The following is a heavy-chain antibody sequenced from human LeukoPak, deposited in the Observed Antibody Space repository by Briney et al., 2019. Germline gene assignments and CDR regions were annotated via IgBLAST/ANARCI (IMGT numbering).Heavy chain of an antibody. D-gene: IGHD5-12*01. CDR1: GFTFSSYG. V-gene: IGHV3-30*02. J-gene: IGHJ3*02. CDR3: AKDPGGYVFDI. CDR2: IRYYGSNK. Sequence: GGSLRLSCAASGFTFSSYGMHWVRRAPGKGLEWVAFIRYYGSNKYYADSVKGRFTISRDNSKNTLYLQMNSLRAEDTAVYYCAKDPGGYVFDIWGQGTMVTVSS.